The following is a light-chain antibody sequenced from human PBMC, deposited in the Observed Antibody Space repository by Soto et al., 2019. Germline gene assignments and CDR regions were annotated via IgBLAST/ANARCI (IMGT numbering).Light chain of an antibody. CDR1: KLGDKY. J-gene: IGLJ1*01. CDR2: QDS. Sequence: SYELTQPPSVSVSPGQTASITCSGEKLGDKYACWYQQKPGQSPVLVIYQDSKRPSGIPERFSGSNSGNTATLTISGTQAMDEADYSCQAWDSSTAYYVFGTGTKLTVL. V-gene: IGLV3-1*01. CDR3: QAWDSSTAYYV.